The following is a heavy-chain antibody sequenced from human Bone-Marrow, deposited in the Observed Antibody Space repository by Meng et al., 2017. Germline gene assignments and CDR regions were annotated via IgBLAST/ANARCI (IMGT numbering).Heavy chain of an antibody. D-gene: IGHD4-11*01. Sequence: QAKLQLWCVGMLQLSEILSLPWFDSGGSFSDYYWSWFRQPQGKGLDWIGEINHSGSNNYKPSLESRAIISVDTYQKNLSLKLRSVTAEDSAVYYCARGSTTMAHDFDYWGQGTLVTVSS. CDR1: GGSFSDYY. CDR3: ARGSTTMAHDFDY. CDR2: INHSGSN. V-gene: IGHV4-34*01. J-gene: IGHJ4*02.